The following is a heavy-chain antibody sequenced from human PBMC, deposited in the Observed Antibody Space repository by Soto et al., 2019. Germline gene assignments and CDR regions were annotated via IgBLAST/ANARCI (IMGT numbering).Heavy chain of an antibody. CDR2: IYPGDSDT. V-gene: IGHV5-51*01. J-gene: IGHJ4*02. CDR1: GYSFTSYW. Sequence: GESLKISCKGSGYSFTSYWIGWVRQMPGKCLEWMGIIYPGDSDTRYSPSFQGQVTISADKSISTAYLQWSSLKASETARYYCARQDGSGSYPVCDDYWGQGTPVTVSS. D-gene: IGHD3-10*01. CDR3: ARQDGSGSYPVCDDY.